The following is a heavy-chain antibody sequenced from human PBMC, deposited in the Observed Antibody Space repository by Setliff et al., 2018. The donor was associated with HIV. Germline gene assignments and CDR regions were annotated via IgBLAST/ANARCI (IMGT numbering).Heavy chain of an antibody. CDR1: GGPLSGHY. V-gene: IGHV4-34*01. Sequence: SETLSLTCAVYGGPLSGHYWSWIRQPPGQGLEWIGETSHSGKTNYNSSLKSRVTISVDTSQNQFSLNLTSVTAADTAVYYCVTVYYNFWSGYRGYFEYWGQGTQVTVSS. D-gene: IGHD3-3*01. CDR2: TSHSGKT. CDR3: VTVYYNFWSGYRGYFEY. J-gene: IGHJ4*02.